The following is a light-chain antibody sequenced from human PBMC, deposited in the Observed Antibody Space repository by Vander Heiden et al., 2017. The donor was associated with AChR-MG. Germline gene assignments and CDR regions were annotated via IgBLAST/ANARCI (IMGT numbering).Light chain of an antibody. CDR2: DAS. Sequence: DIQMTQSPSTLSASVGDRVTIPCRASQSINSWVAWFQQKPGKAPRLVIYDASSLESGVPSRFSGSGSGTEFTLTISSLQPDDFATYYCQQYNTYSQTFGQGTKVEIK. J-gene: IGKJ1*01. V-gene: IGKV1-5*01. CDR1: QSINSW. CDR3: QQYNTYSQT.